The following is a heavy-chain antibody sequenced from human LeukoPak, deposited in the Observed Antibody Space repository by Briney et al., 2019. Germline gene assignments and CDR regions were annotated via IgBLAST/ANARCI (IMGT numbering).Heavy chain of an antibody. J-gene: IGHJ4*02. CDR1: GYTFSSYD. D-gene: IGHD2-15*01. V-gene: IGHV1-18*01. CDR2: ISANNGNT. CDR3: AGGYCTGNSCYYFDY. Sequence: ASVKVSSKASGYTFSSYDITWVRQAPGQGLEWMGWISANNGNTNYAQKLQGRVTMTTDTSTSTAYMELRSLRSDDTAVYYCAGGYCTGNSCYYFDYWGQGTLVTVSS.